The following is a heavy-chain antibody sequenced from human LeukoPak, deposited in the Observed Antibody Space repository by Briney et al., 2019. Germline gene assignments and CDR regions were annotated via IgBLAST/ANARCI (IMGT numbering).Heavy chain of an antibody. V-gene: IGHV4-59*01. CDR2: IYYSGST. Sequence: SETLSLTCTVSGGFISSYYWSWIRQPPGKGLEWIGYIYYSGSTNYNPSLKSRVTISVDTSKNQFSLKLSSVTAADTAVYYCRGFGVMGASRDYWGQGTLVTVSS. CDR3: RGFGVMGASRDY. J-gene: IGHJ4*02. CDR1: GGFISSYY. D-gene: IGHD3-10*01.